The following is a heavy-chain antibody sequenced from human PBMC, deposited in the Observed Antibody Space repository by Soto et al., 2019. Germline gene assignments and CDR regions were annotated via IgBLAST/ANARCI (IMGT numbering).Heavy chain of an antibody. CDR3: ARDFSSSSGRRAFDI. Sequence: QVQLVQSGAEVKKPGASVKVSCKASGYTFTSYGISWVRQAPGQGLEWMGWISAYNGNTNYAQKLQGRATMTTDTSTSTDYMELRSLRSDDTAVYYCARDFSSSSGRRAFDIWGQGTMVTVSS. CDR2: ISAYNGNT. V-gene: IGHV1-18*01. D-gene: IGHD6-6*01. J-gene: IGHJ3*02. CDR1: GYTFTSYG.